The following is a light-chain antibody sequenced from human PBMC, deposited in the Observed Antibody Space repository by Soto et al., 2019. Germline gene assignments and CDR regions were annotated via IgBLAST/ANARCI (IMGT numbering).Light chain of an antibody. J-gene: IGKJ1*01. CDR1: QGISRY. CDR3: QQLNSYPWT. CDR2: AAS. Sequence: QLTQSPSSLSASIGDRVTITCRASQGISRYLACYQQKPGKAPKLLIYAASTLQRGVPSRFSGSGSGTDFTLTISSLQPEDFATYYCQQLNSYPWTFGQGTKVDIK. V-gene: IGKV1-9*01.